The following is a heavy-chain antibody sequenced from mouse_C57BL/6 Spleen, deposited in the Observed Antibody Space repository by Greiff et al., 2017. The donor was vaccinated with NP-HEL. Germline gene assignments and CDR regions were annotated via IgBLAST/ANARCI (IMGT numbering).Heavy chain of an antibody. J-gene: IGHJ2*01. Sequence: EVQLVESGGGLVKPGGSLKLSCAASGFTFSDYGMHWVRQAPEKGLEGFAYIGSGRSTIYYANKVKGRFTISRDNAKNTLFLQMTSLRSEDTAMYYCARAIYYDLDYWGQGTTLTVSS. CDR1: GFTFSDYG. CDR3: ARAIYYDLDY. CDR2: IGSGRSTI. D-gene: IGHD2-4*01. V-gene: IGHV5-17*01.